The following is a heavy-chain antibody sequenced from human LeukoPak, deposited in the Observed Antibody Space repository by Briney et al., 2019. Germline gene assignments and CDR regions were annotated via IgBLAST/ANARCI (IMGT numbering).Heavy chain of an antibody. D-gene: IGHD6-13*01. J-gene: IGHJ3*02. CDR3: ARSYSSSWYRSDAFDI. CDR2: IYYTGST. Sequence: SETLSLTFTVSGGSISSYYWSWIRQPPGKGLEWLASIYYTGSTYYNPSLRSRVTISVDTSKNQFSLKLSSVTAADTAVYYCARSYSSSWYRSDAFDIWGQGTMVTVSS. V-gene: IGHV4-59*04. CDR1: GGSISSYY.